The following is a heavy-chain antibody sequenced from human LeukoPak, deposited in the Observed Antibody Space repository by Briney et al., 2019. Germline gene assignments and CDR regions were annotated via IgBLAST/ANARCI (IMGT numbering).Heavy chain of an antibody. CDR1: GGSFSGYY. D-gene: IGHD4-17*01. J-gene: IGHJ3*02. Sequence: PSETLSLTCAVYGGSFSGYYWSWIRQPPGKGLEWIGEINHSGSTNYNPSLKSRVTISVGTSKNQFSLKLSSVTAADTAVYYCARESFGLYGDYVNAFDIWGQGTTVTVSS. CDR2: INHSGST. CDR3: ARESFGLYGDYVNAFDI. V-gene: IGHV4-34*01.